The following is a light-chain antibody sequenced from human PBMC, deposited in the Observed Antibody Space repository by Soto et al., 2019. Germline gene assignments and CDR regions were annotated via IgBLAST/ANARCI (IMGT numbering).Light chain of an antibody. CDR1: QSVKNF. V-gene: IGKV3-11*01. CDR3: QQRNNWPFT. CDR2: DAS. J-gene: IGKJ3*01. Sequence: EVVLTQSPATLSLSPGERTTLSCRASQSVKNFLAWYQQKPGQAPRLLIFDASNRATAIPARFSGSGSGTDFNLTISALEPEDLGVYYCQQRNNWPFTFGPGTKVDIK.